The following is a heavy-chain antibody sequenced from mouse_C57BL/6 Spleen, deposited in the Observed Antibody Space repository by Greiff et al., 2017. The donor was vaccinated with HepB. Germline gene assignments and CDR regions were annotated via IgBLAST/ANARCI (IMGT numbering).Heavy chain of an antibody. J-gene: IGHJ4*01. D-gene: IGHD4-1*01. CDR2: INPNNGGT. CDR3: ARSLANWDGDYAMDY. CDR1: GYTFTDYY. V-gene: IGHV1-26*01. Sequence: EVQLQQSGPELVKPGASVKISCKASGYTFTDYYMNWVKQSHGKSLEWIGDINPNNGGTSYNQKFKGKATLTVDKSSSTAYMELRSLTSEDSAVYYCARSLANWDGDYAMDYWGQGTSVTVSS.